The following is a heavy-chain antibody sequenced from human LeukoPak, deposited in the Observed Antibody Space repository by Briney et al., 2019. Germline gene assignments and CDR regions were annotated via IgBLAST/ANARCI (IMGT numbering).Heavy chain of an antibody. J-gene: IGHJ4*02. CDR3: ARLDGYSSSALDY. V-gene: IGHV4-59*01. CDR1: GGSISSYY. CDR2: IYYSGST. D-gene: IGHD6-6*01. Sequence: SETLSLTCTVSGGSISSYYWSWIRQPPGKGLEWIGYIYYSGSTNYNPSLKSRVTISVDTSKNQFSLKLSSVTAADTAVYYCARLDGYSSSALDYWGQGTLVTVSS.